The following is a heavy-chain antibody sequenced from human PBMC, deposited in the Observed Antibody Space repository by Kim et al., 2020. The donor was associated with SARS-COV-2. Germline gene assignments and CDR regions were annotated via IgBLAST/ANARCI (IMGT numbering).Heavy chain of an antibody. CDR1: GSSTVYA. D-gene: IGHD5-12*01. CDR2: ILHSGST. Sequence: SETLSLTCGGSSTVYAWTWIRKPPGKGLEWIGEILHSGSTNYNPSLKSRLTISVDTSKNQITLNLRSVTAADTAVYYCAWGDIVADWGQGTLVSVSS. V-gene: IGHV4-34*12. J-gene: IGHJ4*02. CDR3: AWGDIVAD.